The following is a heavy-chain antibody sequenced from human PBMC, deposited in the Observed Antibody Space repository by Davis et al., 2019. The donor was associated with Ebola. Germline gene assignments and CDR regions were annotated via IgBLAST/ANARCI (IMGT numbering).Heavy chain of an antibody. CDR2: ISYDGSNK. D-gene: IGHD3-10*01. Sequence: GESLKISCAASGFTFSSYGLHWVRQAPGKGLEWVAVISYDGSNKYYADSVKGRFTISRDNSKNTLYLQMNSLRAEDTAVYYCASHVLLWFGELLYTIDWFDPWGQGTLVTVSS. V-gene: IGHV3-33*05. J-gene: IGHJ5*02. CDR3: ASHVLLWFGELLYTIDWFDP. CDR1: GFTFSSYG.